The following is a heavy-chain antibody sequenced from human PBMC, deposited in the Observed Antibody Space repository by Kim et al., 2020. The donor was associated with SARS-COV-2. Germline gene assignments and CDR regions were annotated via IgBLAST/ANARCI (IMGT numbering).Heavy chain of an antibody. D-gene: IGHD5-18*01. CDR3: ARATPEGYSYELYYYYGMDV. Sequence: ASVKVSCKASGYTFTSYAMNWVRQAPGQGLEWMGWINTNTGNPTYAQGFTGRFVFSLDTSVSTAYLQISSLKAEDTAVYYCARATPEGYSYELYYYYGMDVWGQGTTVTVSS. CDR2: INTNTGNP. V-gene: IGHV7-4-1*02. CDR1: GYTFTSYA. J-gene: IGHJ6*02.